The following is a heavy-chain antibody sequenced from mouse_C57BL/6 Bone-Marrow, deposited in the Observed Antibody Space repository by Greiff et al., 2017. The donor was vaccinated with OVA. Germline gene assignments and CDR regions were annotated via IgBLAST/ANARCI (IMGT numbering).Heavy chain of an antibody. CDR1: GYTFTDYE. D-gene: IGHD2-5*01. Sequence: VHLVESGAELVRPGASVTLSCKASGYTFTDYEMHWVKQTPVHGLEWIGAIDPETGGTAYNQKFKGKAILTADKSSSTAYMELRSLTSVDSAVYYCTRGYSNYYAMDYWGQGTSVTVSS. V-gene: IGHV1-15*01. J-gene: IGHJ4*01. CDR3: TRGYSNYYAMDY. CDR2: IDPETGGT.